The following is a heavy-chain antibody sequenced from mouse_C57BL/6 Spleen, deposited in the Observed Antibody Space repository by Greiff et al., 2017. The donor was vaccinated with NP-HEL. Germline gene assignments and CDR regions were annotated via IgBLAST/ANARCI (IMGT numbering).Heavy chain of an antibody. CDR3: ARGGYDGSSYYAMDY. J-gene: IGHJ4*01. V-gene: IGHV1-64*01. D-gene: IGHD1-1*01. CDR2: IHPNSGST. Sequence: QVQLQQPGAELVKPGASVKLSCKASGYTFTSYWMHWVKQRPGQGLEWIGMIHPNSGSTNYNEKFKSKATLTVDKSSSTAYMQLSSLTSEDSAVYYCARGGYDGSSYYAMDYWGQGTSVTVSS. CDR1: GYTFTSYW.